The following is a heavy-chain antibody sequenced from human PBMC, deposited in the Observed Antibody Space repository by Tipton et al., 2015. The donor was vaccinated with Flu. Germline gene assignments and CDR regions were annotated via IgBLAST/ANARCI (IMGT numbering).Heavy chain of an antibody. CDR3: ARWTSALEAFDI. CDR1: GDSISKNY. V-gene: IGHV4-4*08. J-gene: IGHJ3*02. CDR2: VYNSGTT. Sequence: TLSLTCTVSGDSISKNYWSWIRQPPGKGLEWIGYVYNSGTTKFNPPFKSRATISADTSKNQFSLRLSSVTAADTAVYYCARWTSALEAFDIWGRGTMVTVSS. D-gene: IGHD3-3*01.